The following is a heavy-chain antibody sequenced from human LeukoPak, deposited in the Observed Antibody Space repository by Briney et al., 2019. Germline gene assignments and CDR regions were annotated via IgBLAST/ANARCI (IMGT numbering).Heavy chain of an antibody. CDR1: GGSISSYY. CDR3: ARAGADGPHAFDI. CDR2: IYYSGST. D-gene: IGHD1-26*01. J-gene: IGHJ3*02. V-gene: IGHV4-59*01. Sequence: SETLSLTCTVSGGSISSYYWSWIRQPPGKGLEWIGYIYYSGSTNYNPSLKSRVTISVDTSKNQFSLKLSSVTAADTAVYYCARAGADGPHAFDIWGQGTMVTVSS.